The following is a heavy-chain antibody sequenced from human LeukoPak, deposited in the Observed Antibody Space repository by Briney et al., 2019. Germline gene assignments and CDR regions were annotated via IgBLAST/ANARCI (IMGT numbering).Heavy chain of an antibody. CDR1: GGSISSGSYY. D-gene: IGHD3-3*01. CDR2: IYTSGST. V-gene: IGHV4-61*02. CDR3: ARITIFGAYYFDY. J-gene: IGHJ4*02. Sequence: SETLSLTCTVSGGSISSGSYYWSWIRQPAGEGLEWIMRIYTSGSTNYNPSLKSRVTISVDTSKNQFSLKLSSVTAADTAVYYCARITIFGAYYFDYWGQGTLVTVSS.